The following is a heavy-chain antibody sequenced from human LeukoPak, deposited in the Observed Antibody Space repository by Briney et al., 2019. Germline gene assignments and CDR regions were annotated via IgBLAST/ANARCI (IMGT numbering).Heavy chain of an antibody. CDR1: GFTVSRNY. CDR2: IYSGGST. V-gene: IGHV3-66*01. Sequence: GGSLRLSCAASGFTVSRNYMSWVRQAPGKGLEWVSVIYSGGSTYYADSVKGRFTISRDNSKNTLYLQMNSLRAEDTAVYYCARDRRGSGVHDHWGQGTLVTVSS. D-gene: IGHD6-19*01. J-gene: IGHJ4*02. CDR3: ARDRRGSGVHDH.